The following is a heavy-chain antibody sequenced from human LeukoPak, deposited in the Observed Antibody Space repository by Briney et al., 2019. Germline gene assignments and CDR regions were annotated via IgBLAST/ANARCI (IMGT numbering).Heavy chain of an antibody. V-gene: IGHV3-30-3*01. CDR3: ARPRSIAARGAFDI. Sequence: PGGSLRLSCAASGFTFSNYWMSWVRQAPGKGLEWVAVISYDGSNKYYADSVKGRFTISRGNSKNTLYLQMNSLRAEDTAVYYCARPRSIAARGAFDIWGQGTMVTVSS. J-gene: IGHJ3*02. CDR1: GFTFSNYW. CDR2: ISYDGSNK. D-gene: IGHD6-6*01.